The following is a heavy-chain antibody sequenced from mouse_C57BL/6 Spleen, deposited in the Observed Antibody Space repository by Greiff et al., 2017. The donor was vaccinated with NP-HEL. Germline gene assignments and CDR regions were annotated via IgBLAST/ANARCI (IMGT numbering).Heavy chain of an antibody. J-gene: IGHJ4*01. D-gene: IGHD1-1*01. V-gene: IGHV1-39*01. CDR1: GYSFTDYN. Sequence: VQLQQSGPELVKPGASVKISCKASGYSFTDYNMNWVKQSHGKSLEWIGVINPNYGTTSYNQKFKGKATLTVDQSSSTAYMQLNSLTSEDSAVYYCARSYYYGSSYGENYAMDYWGQGTSVTVSS. CDR2: INPNYGTT. CDR3: ARSYYYGSSYGENYAMDY.